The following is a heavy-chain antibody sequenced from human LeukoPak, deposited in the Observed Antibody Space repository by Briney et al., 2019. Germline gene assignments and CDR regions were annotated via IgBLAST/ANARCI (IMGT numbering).Heavy chain of an antibody. V-gene: IGHV5-51*01. CDR3: ARHYDYVWGSYRQGAFDI. Sequence: GESLKISCKGSGYSFTSYWIGWVRQMPGKGLEWMGIIYPGDSDTRYSPSFKGQVTISADKSISTAYLQWSSLKASDTAMYYCARHYDYVWGSYRQGAFDIWGQGTMVTVSS. J-gene: IGHJ3*02. D-gene: IGHD3-16*02. CDR2: IYPGDSDT. CDR1: GYSFTSYW.